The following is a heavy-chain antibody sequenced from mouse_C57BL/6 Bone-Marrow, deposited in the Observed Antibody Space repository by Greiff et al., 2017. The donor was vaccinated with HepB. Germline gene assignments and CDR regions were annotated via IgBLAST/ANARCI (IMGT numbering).Heavy chain of an antibody. CDR2: IRSKSNNYAT. CDR3: VRQGVTTLFFDY. CDR1: GFSFNTYA. J-gene: IGHJ2*01. D-gene: IGHD2-2*01. V-gene: IGHV10-1*01. Sequence: EVHLVESGGGLVQPKGSLKLSCAASGFSFNTYAMNWVRQAPGKGLEWVARIRSKSNNYATYYADSVKDRFTISRDDSESMLYLQMNNLKTEDTAMYYCVRQGVTTLFFDYWGQGTTLTVSS.